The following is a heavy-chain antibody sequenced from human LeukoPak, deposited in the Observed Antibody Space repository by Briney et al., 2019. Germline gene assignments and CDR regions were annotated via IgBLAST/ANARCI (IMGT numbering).Heavy chain of an antibody. J-gene: IGHJ3*02. D-gene: IGHD3-22*01. CDR2: INHSGST. Sequence: SETLSLTCAVYGGSFSGYYWSWIRQPPGKGLEWIGEINHSGSTNYNPSLKSRVTISVDTSKNQFSLKLSSVTAADTAVYYCARRANSGFDAFDIWGQGTMVTVSS. CDR1: GGSFSGYY. V-gene: IGHV4-34*01. CDR3: ARRANSGFDAFDI.